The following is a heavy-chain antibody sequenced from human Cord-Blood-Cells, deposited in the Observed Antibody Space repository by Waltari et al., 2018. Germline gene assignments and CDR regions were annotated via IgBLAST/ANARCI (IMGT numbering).Heavy chain of an antibody. CDR1: GNTFTGHD. J-gene: IGHJ3*02. Sequence: QVQLVQSGDEVKKPGDSVKVSCKASGNTFTGHDLHWVRQASGQGLEWMGWINPNSGGTNYAQKFQGRVTMTRDTSISTAYMELSRLRSDDTAVYYCAREKGDAFDIWGQGTMVTVSS. CDR2: INPNSGGT. CDR3: AREKGDAFDI. V-gene: IGHV1-2*02.